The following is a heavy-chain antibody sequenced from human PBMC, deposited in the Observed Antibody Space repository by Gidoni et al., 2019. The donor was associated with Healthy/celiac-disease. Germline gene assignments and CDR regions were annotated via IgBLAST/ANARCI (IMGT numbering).Heavy chain of an antibody. V-gene: IGHV3-33*01. CDR1: GFTFSSYG. CDR2: IWYDGSNK. J-gene: IGHJ6*02. Sequence: QLVESGGGVVQPGRSLRLSCAASGFTFSSYGMHWVRQAPGKGLEWVAVIWYDGSNKYYADSVKGRFTISRDNSKNTLYLQMNSLRAEDTAVYYCAREHSSSWSYGMDVWGQGTTVTVSS. D-gene: IGHD6-13*01. CDR3: AREHSSSWSYGMDV.